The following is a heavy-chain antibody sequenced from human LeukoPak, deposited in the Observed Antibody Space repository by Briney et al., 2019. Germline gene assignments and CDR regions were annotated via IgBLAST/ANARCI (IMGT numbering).Heavy chain of an antibody. D-gene: IGHD3-10*01. CDR1: GFTFSDYH. CDR2: ISSSGSTI. Sequence: GGSLRLSCAASGFTFSDYHMSWIRQAPGKGLEWVSYISSSGSTIYYADSVKGRFTISRDNAKNSLYLQMNSLRAEDTAVYYCAREAQIITMVRGYFDYWGQGTLVTVSS. V-gene: IGHV3-11*04. J-gene: IGHJ4*02. CDR3: AREAQIITMVRGYFDY.